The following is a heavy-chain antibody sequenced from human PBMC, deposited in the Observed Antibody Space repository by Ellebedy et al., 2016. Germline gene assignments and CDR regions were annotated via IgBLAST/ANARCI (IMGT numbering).Heavy chain of an antibody. CDR1: GDSISSSSNY. Sequence: SETLSLTCSVSGDSISSSSNYWGWIRQPPGQGLQWIGNIYYSGRTYYNPSLKSRVTISVDTLNQQFSLNVNSVTAADTAVYYCARDPGVYSRGRVVVTAHFDYWGLGTLVTVSS. D-gene: IGHD2-21*02. V-gene: IGHV4-39*07. CDR3: ARDPGVYSRGRVVVTAHFDY. J-gene: IGHJ4*02. CDR2: IYYSGRT.